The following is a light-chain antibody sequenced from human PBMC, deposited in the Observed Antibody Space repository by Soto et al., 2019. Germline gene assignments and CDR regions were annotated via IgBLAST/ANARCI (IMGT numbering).Light chain of an antibody. CDR2: SDT. J-gene: IGLJ2*01. CDR1: DIGSKG. CDR3: QVWDSGSAHVV. V-gene: IGLV3-21*04. Sequence: SYELTQPPSVSVAPGKTASISCGGNDIGSKGVHWYQQKPGQAPALVIYSDTDLPPVITERFSGSNSANLATLTISRVEAGDEADYYCQVWDSGSAHVVFGGGTKLTVL.